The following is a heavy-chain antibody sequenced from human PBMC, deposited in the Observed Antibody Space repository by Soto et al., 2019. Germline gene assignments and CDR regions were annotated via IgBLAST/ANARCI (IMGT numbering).Heavy chain of an antibody. CDR1: GYTFINYY. D-gene: IGHD6-19*01. CDR3: ARVPSTSWYGLGVYYFDY. Sequence: QVQLVQSGAEVKKPGASVKVSCEASGYTFINYYLHWVRQAPGQGLEWMGIIDPSGGSTTYAQKIQDRLTMTRDTYTSTGYMELSSLRSEDTAVYYCARVPSTSWYGLGVYYFDYWGQGTLVTVSS. J-gene: IGHJ4*02. CDR2: IDPSGGST. V-gene: IGHV1-46*01.